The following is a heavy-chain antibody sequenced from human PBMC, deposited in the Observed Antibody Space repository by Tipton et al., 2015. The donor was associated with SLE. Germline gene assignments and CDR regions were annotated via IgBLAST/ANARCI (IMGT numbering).Heavy chain of an antibody. CDR3: ARGSDGEYVRYFDV. V-gene: IGHV4-4*07. D-gene: IGHD4-17*01. Sequence: GLVKPSETLSLNCGVSGESISFDYWSWIRQSAGRGLEWIGRIYSSGDRDYNPSLRSRVTMSIDASQNRVSLRLKSVSAADTAVYYCARGSDGEYVRYFDVWGPGTLVTVSS. CDR2: IYSSGDR. J-gene: IGHJ2*01. CDR1: GESISFDY.